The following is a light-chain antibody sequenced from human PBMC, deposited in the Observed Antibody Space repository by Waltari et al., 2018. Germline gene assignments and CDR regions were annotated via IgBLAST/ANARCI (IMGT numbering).Light chain of an antibody. CDR2: EVT. Sequence: QSALTQPASVSGSPGQSITISCTGTSSDVGGYNHVFWYQQQPGKAPKLLILEVTNRPSGISNRFSGSKSGNTASLTISGLQAEDEGEYYCSSFTTIGTLVVFGGGTKVTVL. CDR3: SSFTTIGTLVV. J-gene: IGLJ2*01. V-gene: IGLV2-14*01. CDR1: SSDVGGYNH.